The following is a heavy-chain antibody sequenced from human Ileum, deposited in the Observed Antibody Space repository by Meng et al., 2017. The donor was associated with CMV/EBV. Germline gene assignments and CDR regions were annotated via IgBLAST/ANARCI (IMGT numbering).Heavy chain of an antibody. D-gene: IGHD1-14*01. V-gene: IGHV4-39*07. CDR1: GGPLNKKNYF. CDR3: ARVRALITLFDY. CDR2: VFYSGNS. Sequence: QRHLAGSGPRMGKPSGTLDPSCLFSGGPLNKKNYFWGWIRQPPGKGLGWIGSVFYSGNSYYNPSLKSRVTISVDTSKNQLSLKVNSVTAADTAVYYCARVRALITLFDYWGQGTLVTVSS. J-gene: IGHJ4*02.